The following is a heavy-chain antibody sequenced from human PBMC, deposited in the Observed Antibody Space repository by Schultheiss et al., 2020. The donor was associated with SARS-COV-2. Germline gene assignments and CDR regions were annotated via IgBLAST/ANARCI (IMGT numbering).Heavy chain of an antibody. CDR1: GFTFSSIS. CDR3: ARESAYSRGSRGDWFDP. CDR2: IDSSSNYI. V-gene: IGHV3-21*01. D-gene: IGHD6-19*01. J-gene: IGHJ5*02. Sequence: GESLKISCADSGFTFSSISMSWVRQAPGKGLEWVSSIDSSSNYIYYADSVKGRFTISRDNAKKSLYLQMNSLRDEDTAMYFCARESAYSRGSRGDWFDPWGQGTLVTVSS.